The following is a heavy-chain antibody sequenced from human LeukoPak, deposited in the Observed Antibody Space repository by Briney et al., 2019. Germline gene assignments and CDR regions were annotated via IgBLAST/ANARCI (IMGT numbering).Heavy chain of an antibody. J-gene: IGHJ6*03. CDR3: ARVGSGWSDYYYYYMDV. CDR2: IYYSGST. D-gene: IGHD6-19*01. Sequence: PSETLSLTCTVSGGSISSYYWSWIRQPPGKGLEWIGYIYYSGSTNYNPSLKSRVTISVDTSKNQFSLKLSSVTAADTAVYYCARVGSGWSDYYYYYMDVWGKGTTVTVSS. V-gene: IGHV4-59*08. CDR1: GGSISSYY.